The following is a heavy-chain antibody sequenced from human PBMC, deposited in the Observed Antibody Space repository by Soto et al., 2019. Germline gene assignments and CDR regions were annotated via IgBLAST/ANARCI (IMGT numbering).Heavy chain of an antibody. CDR1: GASVNTGSYL. CDR3: ATGRYYYGSEF. V-gene: IGHV4-61*01. Sequence: QVQLQESGPGLVKPSETLSLTCTVSGASVNTGSYLWTWIRQPPGKGLEWIGNFYFTGTTNYNPSLKRRATISVATSKTQFSLKLYSVTAADTAVYYCATGRYYYGSEFWGQGTLVTVSS. J-gene: IGHJ4*02. CDR2: FYFTGTT. D-gene: IGHD3-10*01.